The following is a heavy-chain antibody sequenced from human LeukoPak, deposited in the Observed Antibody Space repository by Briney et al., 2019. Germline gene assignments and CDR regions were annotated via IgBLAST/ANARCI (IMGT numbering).Heavy chain of an antibody. D-gene: IGHD2-2*01. J-gene: IGHJ4*02. V-gene: IGHV1-69*04. CDR3: ARDRRGSTTADY. Sequence: SVKVSCKASGGTFSSYTISWVRQAPGQGLEWMGRIIPILGIANYAQKFQGRVTITADKSTSTAYMELSSLRSEGTAVYYCARDRRGSTTADYWGQGTLVTVSS. CDR1: GGTFSSYT. CDR2: IIPILGIA.